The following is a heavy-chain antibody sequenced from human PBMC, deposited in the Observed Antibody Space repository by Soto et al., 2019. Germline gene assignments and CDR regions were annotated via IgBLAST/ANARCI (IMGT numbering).Heavy chain of an antibody. Sequence: QVQLVESGGGVVQPGRSLRLSCAASGFTFSSYGMHWVRQAPGKGLEWVAVIWYDGSNKYYADSVKGRFTISRDNSKNTLYLQMNSLRAADTAVYYCARGGYYYYGMDVWGQGTTVTVSS. V-gene: IGHV3-33*01. CDR1: GFTFSSYG. J-gene: IGHJ6*02. CDR2: IWYDGSNK. CDR3: ARGGYYYYGMDV.